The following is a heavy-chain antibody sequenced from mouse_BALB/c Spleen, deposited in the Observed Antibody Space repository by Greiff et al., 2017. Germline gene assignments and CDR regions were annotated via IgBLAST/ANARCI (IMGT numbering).Heavy chain of an antibody. Sequence: QVQLQQSGAELAKPGASVKMSCKASGYTFTSYWMHWVKQRPGQGLEWIGYINPSTGYTEYNQKFKDKATLTADKSSSTAYMQLSSLTSEDSAVYYCAPLSDWDYWGQGTTLTVSS. CDR3: APLSDWDY. CDR1: GYTFTSYW. CDR2: INPSTGYT. J-gene: IGHJ2*01. D-gene: IGHD1-1*02. V-gene: IGHV1-7*01.